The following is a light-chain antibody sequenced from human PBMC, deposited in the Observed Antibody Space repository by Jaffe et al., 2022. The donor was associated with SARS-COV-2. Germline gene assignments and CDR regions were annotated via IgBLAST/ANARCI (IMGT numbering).Light chain of an antibody. V-gene: IGLV8-61*01. CDR2: STN. CDR3: ALYVGYGISV. CDR1: SGPVSSSYY. J-gene: IGLJ3*02. Sequence: QTVVTQEPPFSVSPGGTVTITCALNSGPVSSSYYPSWYQQTPGQAPRMLIYSTNSRSPGVPDRFSGSILGNKAALTITGAQAEDESDYYCALYVGYGISVFGGGTRLTVL.